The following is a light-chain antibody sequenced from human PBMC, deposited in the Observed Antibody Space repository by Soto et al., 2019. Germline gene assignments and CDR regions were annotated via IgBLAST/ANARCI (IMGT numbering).Light chain of an antibody. CDR1: QSISSR. CDR3: QQYDNYKPLT. Sequence: DIQMTQSPSTLSASVGDRVTISCRASQSISSRLAWYQQKAGKAPKLLIYKASGLQSGVPSRFSGSGSGTEFTLIISSLQPDDFATYYCQQYDNYKPLTFGGGTKVDIK. J-gene: IGKJ4*01. V-gene: IGKV1-5*03. CDR2: KAS.